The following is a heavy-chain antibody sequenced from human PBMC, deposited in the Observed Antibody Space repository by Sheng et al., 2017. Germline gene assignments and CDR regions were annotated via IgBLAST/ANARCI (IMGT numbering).Heavy chain of an antibody. CDR3: ARGNYYGSGSSWAGSYFDY. D-gene: IGHD3-10*01. CDR1: GFTFSSYE. J-gene: IGHJ4*02. Sequence: EVQLVESGGGLVQPGGSLRLSCAASGFTFSSYEMNWVRQAPGKGLEWVSYISSSGSTIYYADSVKGRFTISRDNAKNSLYLQMNSLRAEDTAVYYCARGNYYGSGSSWAGSYFDYWGQGTLVTVSS. V-gene: IGHV3-48*03. CDR2: ISSSGSTI.